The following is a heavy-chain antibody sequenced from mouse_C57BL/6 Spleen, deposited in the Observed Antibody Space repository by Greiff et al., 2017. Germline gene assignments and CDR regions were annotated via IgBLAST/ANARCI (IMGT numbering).Heavy chain of an antibody. V-gene: IGHV1-52*01. CDR1: GYTFTSYW. Sequence: QVQLQQPGAELVRPGSSVKLSCKASGYTFTSYWMHWVKQRPIQGLEWIGNIDPSDSDTHYNQKFKDKATLTVDKSSSTAYMQLSSLTSEDSAVYYCARDYGSPYYFDYWGQGTTLTVSS. D-gene: IGHD1-1*01. CDR2: IDPSDSDT. CDR3: ARDYGSPYYFDY. J-gene: IGHJ2*01.